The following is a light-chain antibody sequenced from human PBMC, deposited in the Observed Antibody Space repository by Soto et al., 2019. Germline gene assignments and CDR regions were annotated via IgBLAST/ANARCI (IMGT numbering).Light chain of an antibody. CDR3: QQYNTYSRT. CDR2: DGS. V-gene: IGKV1-5*01. CDR1: QSISGW. J-gene: IGKJ1*01. Sequence: DIQMTQSPSTLSASVGDRVTITCRASQSISGWLAWYQQKPGKAPNLLIYDGSSLESGVPSRFSGSGSGTEFTLTISSLQPDDFATYHCQQYNTYSRTFGQGTKVDIK.